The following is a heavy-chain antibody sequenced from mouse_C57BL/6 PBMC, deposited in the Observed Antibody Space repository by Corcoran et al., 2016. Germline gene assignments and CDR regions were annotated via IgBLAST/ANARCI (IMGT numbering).Heavy chain of an antibody. CDR3: ARRAQATWFAY. CDR2: IYPRSGNT. J-gene: IGHJ3*01. CDR1: GYTFTSYG. V-gene: IGHV1-81*01. D-gene: IGHD3-2*02. Sequence: QVQLQQSGAELARPGASVKLSCKASGYTFTSYGISWVKQRTGQGLEWIGEIYPRSGNTYYNEKFKGKATLTADKSSSTAYMELRSLTSEDSAVYFCARRAQATWFAYWGQGTLVTVSA.